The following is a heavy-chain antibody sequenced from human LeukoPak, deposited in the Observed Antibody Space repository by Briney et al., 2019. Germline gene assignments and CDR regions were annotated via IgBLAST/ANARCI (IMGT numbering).Heavy chain of an antibody. CDR1: GYTFTSYD. V-gene: IGHV1-8*03. Sequence: ASVKVSCKASGYTFTSYDINWVRQATGQGLEWMGWMNPNSGNTGYAQKFQGRVTITRNTSISTAYMELSSLRSEDTAVYYCARTLRGPDAFDIWGQGTMVTVSS. CDR3: ARTLRGPDAFDI. J-gene: IGHJ3*02. D-gene: IGHD3-16*01. CDR2: MNPNSGNT.